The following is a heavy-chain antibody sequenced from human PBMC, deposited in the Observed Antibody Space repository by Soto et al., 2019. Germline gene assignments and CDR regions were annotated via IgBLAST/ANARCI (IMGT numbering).Heavy chain of an antibody. CDR2: INEHGSTT. D-gene: IGHD5-12*01. V-gene: IGHV3-74*01. Sequence: GGSLRLSCAASGFTFGDFWVHWVRQAPGKGLVWVSGINEHGSTTTYADSVTGRFTISRDNAKSTLYLQMNTLRAEDTAVYYCARREWLHGFDYWGRGTLVTVS. J-gene: IGHJ4*02. CDR1: GFTFGDFW. CDR3: ARREWLHGFDY.